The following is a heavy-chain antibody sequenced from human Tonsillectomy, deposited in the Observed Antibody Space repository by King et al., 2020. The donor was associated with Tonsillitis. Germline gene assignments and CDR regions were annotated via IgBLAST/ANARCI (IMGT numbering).Heavy chain of an antibody. CDR2: IRTKAYGGTT. V-gene: IGHV3-49*03. Sequence: VQLVESGGGLVQPGRSLRLSCTASGFPFGDNAMNWFRQAPGKGLEWVAFIRTKAYGGTTEYAASVKGRFTISRDDSKSIAYLQMNSLKTEDTAVYYCTRVHWAYYDSSGYYLDYWGQETLVTVSS. D-gene: IGHD3-22*01. CDR3: TRVHWAYYDSSGYYLDY. CDR1: GFPFGDNA. J-gene: IGHJ4*02.